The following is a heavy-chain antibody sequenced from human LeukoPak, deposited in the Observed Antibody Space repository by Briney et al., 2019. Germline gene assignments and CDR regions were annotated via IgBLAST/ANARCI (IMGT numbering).Heavy chain of an antibody. CDR2: INSDGSST. V-gene: IGHV3-74*01. D-gene: IGHD5-18*01. CDR1: GFTFSSYS. CDR3: ARVDTAMGYFDY. J-gene: IGHJ4*02. Sequence: GSLRLSCAASGFTFSSYSMNWVRQAPGKGLVWVSRINSDGSSTSYADSVKGRFTISRDNAKNTLYLQMNSLRAEDTAVYYCARVDTAMGYFDYWGQGTLVTVSS.